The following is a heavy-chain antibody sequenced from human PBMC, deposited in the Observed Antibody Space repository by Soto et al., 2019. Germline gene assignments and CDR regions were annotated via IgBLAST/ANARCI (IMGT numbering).Heavy chain of an antibody. D-gene: IGHD6-19*01. V-gene: IGHV3-21*01. Sequence: GGSLRLSCAASGFTFSSYSMNWVRQAPGKGLEWVSSISSSSSYIYYADSVKGRFTISRDNAKNSLYLQMNSLRAEDTAVYYCARDPVAGISAIWGQGTMVTVSS. CDR2: ISSSSSYI. CDR1: GFTFSSYS. J-gene: IGHJ3*02. CDR3: ARDPVAGISAI.